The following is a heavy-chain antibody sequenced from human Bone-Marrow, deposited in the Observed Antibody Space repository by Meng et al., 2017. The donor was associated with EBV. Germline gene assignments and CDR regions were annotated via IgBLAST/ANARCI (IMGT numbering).Heavy chain of an antibody. CDR2: INHSGST. CDR3: ATQRRDTDWFDL. J-gene: IGHJ5*02. D-gene: IGHD6-25*01. Sequence: QGQLQQWGAGLLKPSETLSLTCAVYGGSFSGYYWTWICQPPGKGLEWIGEINHSGSTNYNPSLKSRVTISVDTSKNQFSLKLSSVTAADTAVYYCATQRRDTDWFDLWGQGTLVTVSS. V-gene: IGHV4-34*01. CDR1: GGSFSGYY.